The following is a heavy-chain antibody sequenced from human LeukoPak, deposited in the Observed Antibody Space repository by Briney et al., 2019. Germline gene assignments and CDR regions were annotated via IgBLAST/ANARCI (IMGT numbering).Heavy chain of an antibody. CDR3: AGEYSSSWYPAFDI. D-gene: IGHD6-13*01. J-gene: IGHJ3*02. CDR2: INPNSGGT. CDR1: GYTFTGYY. Sequence: ASVKVSCKASGYTFTGYYMHWVRQAPGQGLEWMGWINPNSGGTNYAQKFQGRVTMTRDTSISTAYMELSRLRSDDTAVYYCAGEYSSSWYPAFDIWGQGTMVTVSS. V-gene: IGHV1-2*02.